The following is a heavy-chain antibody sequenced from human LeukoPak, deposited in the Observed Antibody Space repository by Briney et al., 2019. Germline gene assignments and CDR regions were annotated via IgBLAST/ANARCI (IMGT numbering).Heavy chain of an antibody. V-gene: IGHV4-30-2*01. Sequence: SQTLSLTCTVSGGSISSGDYYWSWIRQPPGKGLEWIGYIYHSGSTYYNPSLKSRVTISVDRSKNQFSLKLSSVTAADTAVYYCARRGSGSYSRLDAFDIWGQGTMVTVSS. D-gene: IGHD1-26*01. CDR2: IYHSGST. CDR1: GGSISSGDYY. CDR3: ARRGSGSYSRLDAFDI. J-gene: IGHJ3*02.